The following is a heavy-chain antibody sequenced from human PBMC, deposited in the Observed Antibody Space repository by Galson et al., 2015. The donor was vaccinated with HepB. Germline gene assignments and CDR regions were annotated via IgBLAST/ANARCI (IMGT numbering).Heavy chain of an antibody. Sequence: QSGAEVKKPGESLKISCKGSGYSFTSYWIGWVRQMPGKGLEWMGIIYPGDSDTRYSPSFQGQVTISADKSISTAYLQWSSLKASDTAMYYCARPRMVRGPVDAFDIWGQGTMVTVSS. CDR2: IYPGDSDT. CDR3: ARPRMVRGPVDAFDI. D-gene: IGHD3-10*01. CDR1: GYSFTSYW. V-gene: IGHV5-51*01. J-gene: IGHJ3*02.